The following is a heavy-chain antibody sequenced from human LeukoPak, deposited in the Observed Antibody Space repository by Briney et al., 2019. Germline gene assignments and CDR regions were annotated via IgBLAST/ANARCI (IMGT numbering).Heavy chain of an antibody. Sequence: GRSLRLSCAASGFNFSSHAMHWVRQAPGKGLEWVAVISYDGSNKYYADSVKGRFTISRDNAKNSLYLQMNSLRAEDTAVYYCARMYSSGPRVYFDYWGQGTLVTVSS. CDR2: ISYDGSNK. V-gene: IGHV3-30-3*01. J-gene: IGHJ4*02. CDR1: GFNFSSHA. CDR3: ARMYSSGPRVYFDY. D-gene: IGHD6-19*01.